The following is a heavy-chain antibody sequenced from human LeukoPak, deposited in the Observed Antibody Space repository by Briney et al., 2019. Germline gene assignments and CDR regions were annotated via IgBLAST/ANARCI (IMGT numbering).Heavy chain of an antibody. CDR1: GGSISIYY. CDR3: ARGTIFGPPYFDY. CDR2: IYYSGST. V-gene: IGHV4-59*01. D-gene: IGHD3-3*01. Sequence: SETLSLTCTVSGGSISIYYWSWIRQPPGKGLEWIGYIYYSGSTNYNPSLKSRVTISVDTSKNQFSLKLSSVTAADTAVYYCARGTIFGPPYFDYWGQGTLVTVSS. J-gene: IGHJ4*02.